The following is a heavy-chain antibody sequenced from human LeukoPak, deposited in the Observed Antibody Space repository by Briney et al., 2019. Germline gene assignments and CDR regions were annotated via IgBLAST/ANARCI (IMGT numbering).Heavy chain of an antibody. Sequence: PGGSLRLSCAASGFTFSSYAMHWVRQAPGKGLEWVAVISYDGSNKYYADSVKGRFTISRDNSKNTLYLQMNSLRAEDTAVYYCARDQESSGWVRAFDIWGQGTMVTVSS. J-gene: IGHJ3*02. V-gene: IGHV3-30-3*01. D-gene: IGHD6-19*01. CDR1: GFTFSSYA. CDR3: ARDQESSGWVRAFDI. CDR2: ISYDGSNK.